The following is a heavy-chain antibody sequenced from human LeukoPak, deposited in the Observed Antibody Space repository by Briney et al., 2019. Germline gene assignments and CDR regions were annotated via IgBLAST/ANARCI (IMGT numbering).Heavy chain of an antibody. J-gene: IGHJ4*02. CDR3: ARGGGDFWSPFDY. CDR1: GGSISSYY. CDR2: NYYSGST. D-gene: IGHD3-3*01. Sequence: SETLSLTCTVSGGSISSYYWSWIRQPPGKGLEWIGYNYYSGSTNYNPSLKSRVTISVDTSKNQFSLKLSSVTAADTAVYYCARGGGDFWSPFDYWGQGTLVTVSS. V-gene: IGHV4-59*01.